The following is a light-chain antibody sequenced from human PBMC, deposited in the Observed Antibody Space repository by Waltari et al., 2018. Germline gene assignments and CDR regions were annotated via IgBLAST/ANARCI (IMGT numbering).Light chain of an antibody. Sequence: QSALTQPRSVSGSPGPSVAIPCPGPSSDVGGYNYVSWYQQHPGKVPKVVIYDVSKRPSGVPDRFSGSKSGNTASLTISGLQADDEADYYCCSYAGSYIVFGAGTKVTVL. V-gene: IGLV2-11*01. CDR1: SSDVGGYNY. CDR2: DVS. J-gene: IGLJ1*01. CDR3: CSYAGSYIV.